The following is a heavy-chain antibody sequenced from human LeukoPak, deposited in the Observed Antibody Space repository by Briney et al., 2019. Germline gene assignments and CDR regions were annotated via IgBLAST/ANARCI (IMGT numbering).Heavy chain of an antibody. CDR2: ISGSGGST. J-gene: IGHJ5*02. V-gene: IGHV3-23*01. CDR1: GFTFSSYG. CDR3: ARFYGSGSS. D-gene: IGHD3-10*01. Sequence: PGGSLRLSCAASGFTFSSYGMSWVRQAPGKGLEWVSAISGSGGSTYYADSVKGRFTISRDNAKNSLYLQMNSLRAEDTALYYCARFYGSGSSWGQGTLVTVSS.